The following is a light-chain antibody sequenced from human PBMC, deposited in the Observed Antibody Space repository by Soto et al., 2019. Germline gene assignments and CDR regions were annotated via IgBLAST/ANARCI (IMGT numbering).Light chain of an antibody. J-gene: IGLJ2*01. CDR2: STD. Sequence: QTVVTQEPSFSVSPGGTVTLTCALSSGSVSTSNYASWYQQTPGQTPRTLIHSTDTRSSGVPDRFSGSILGNKAALTITGAQADDEADYYCVLYMGTGISVFGGGTTVTVL. V-gene: IGLV8-61*01. CDR1: SGSVSTSNY. CDR3: VLYMGTGISV.